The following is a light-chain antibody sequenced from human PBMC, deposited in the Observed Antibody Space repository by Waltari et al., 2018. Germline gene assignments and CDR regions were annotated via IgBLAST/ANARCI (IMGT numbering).Light chain of an antibody. CDR3: QSYDSSNQV. CDR2: EDN. J-gene: IGLJ6*01. Sequence: NFMLTQPHSVSESPGKTVTISCTRSSGNIASNYVQWYQQRPGSAPSTVIYEDNQRPSGVPDRFSASIDSSSNSASLTISGLKTEDEADYYCQSYDSSNQVFGSGTKVAVL. V-gene: IGLV6-57*03. CDR1: SGNIASNY.